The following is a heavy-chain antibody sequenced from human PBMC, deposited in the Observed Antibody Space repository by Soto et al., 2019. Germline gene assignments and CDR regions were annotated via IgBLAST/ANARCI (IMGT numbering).Heavy chain of an antibody. CDR3: AKHRRDGYNYDFQH. J-gene: IGHJ1*01. CDR1: GGTFSSYA. V-gene: IGHV1-69*06. D-gene: IGHD5-12*01. CDR2: IIPIFGTA. Sequence: SVKVSCKASGGTFSSYAISCVRQAPGQGLEWMGGIIPIFGTANYAQKFQGRVTITADKSTSTAYMELSSLRSEDTAVYYCAKHRRDGYNYDFQHWGQGTLVTVSS.